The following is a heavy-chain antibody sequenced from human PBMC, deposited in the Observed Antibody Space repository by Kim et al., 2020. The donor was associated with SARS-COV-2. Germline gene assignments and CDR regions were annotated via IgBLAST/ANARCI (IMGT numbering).Heavy chain of an antibody. CDR2: INSGSGTI. J-gene: IGHJ4*02. CDR3: ARCREDSSACDIDY. V-gene: IGHV3-48*02. Sequence: GGSLRLSCAASGFSFSDYSMSWVRQAPGKGLEWISYINSGSGTIHYADSVKGRLTISRNNAQNSVYLQVHSLRDEDTAVYYCARCREDSSACDIDYWGQGTLVTVSS. CDR1: GFSFSDYS. D-gene: IGHD6-19*01.